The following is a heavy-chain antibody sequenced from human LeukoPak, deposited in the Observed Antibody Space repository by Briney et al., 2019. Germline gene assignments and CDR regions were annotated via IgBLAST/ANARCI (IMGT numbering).Heavy chain of an antibody. D-gene: IGHD6-6*01. J-gene: IGHJ4*02. CDR2: ISSDGSST. CDR1: GFTFRNHW. CDR3: ARDQRVTGRPDIDY. V-gene: IGHV3-74*03. Sequence: GGSPRLSCAASGFTFRNHWMHWVRHTPGKGLVWVSRISSDGSSTTYADSVKGRFTISRDNAKNTLYLQMNNLRAEDTAMYYCARDQRVTGRPDIDYWGQGTLVIVSS.